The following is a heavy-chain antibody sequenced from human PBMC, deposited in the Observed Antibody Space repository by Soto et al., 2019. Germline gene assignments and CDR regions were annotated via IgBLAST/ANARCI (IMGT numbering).Heavy chain of an antibody. D-gene: IGHD6-19*01. J-gene: IGHJ4*02. Sequence: QVQLVQSGAEVKKPGSSVKVSCKASGGTFSSYTISWVRQAPGQGLEWMGRIIPILGIANYAQKFQGRVMITADKSTSTAYMELSSLRSEDTAVYYCARARTVAAGEFDYWGQGTLVTVSS. CDR1: GGTFSSYT. V-gene: IGHV1-69*02. CDR2: IIPILGIA. CDR3: ARARTVAAGEFDY.